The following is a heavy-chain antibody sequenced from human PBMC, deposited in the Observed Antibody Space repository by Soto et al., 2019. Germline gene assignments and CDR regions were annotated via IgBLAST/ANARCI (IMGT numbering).Heavy chain of an antibody. CDR2: ISSDGDLR. Sequence: EVHLLGSGGDLVKPGGSLRLSCEVSGFTFNNFAMSWVRQSPGKGLEWVSTISSDGDLRHYAESVKGRFTISRDNSKSSCFLQMNSLRAEDTALYFCAMVRQRFLDILTGAAKFDCWGQGTLVTVSS. V-gene: IGHV3-23*01. CDR1: GFTFNNFA. D-gene: IGHD3-9*01. J-gene: IGHJ4*02. CDR3: AMVRQRFLDILTGAAKFDC.